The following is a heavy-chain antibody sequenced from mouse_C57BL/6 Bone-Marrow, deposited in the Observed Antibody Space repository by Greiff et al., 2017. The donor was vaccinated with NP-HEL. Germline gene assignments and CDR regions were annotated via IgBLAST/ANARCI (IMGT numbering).Heavy chain of an antibody. J-gene: IGHJ4*01. CDR3: VRQGITTVVDAMDY. D-gene: IGHD1-1*01. CDR2: IRSKSNNYAT. CDR1: GFSFNTYA. Sequence: GGGLVQPKGSLKLSCAASGFSFNTYAMNWVRQAPGKGLEWVARIRSKSNNYATYYADSVKDRFTISRDDSESMLYLQMNNLKTEDTAMYYCVRQGITTVVDAMDYWGQGTSVTVA. V-gene: IGHV10-1*01.